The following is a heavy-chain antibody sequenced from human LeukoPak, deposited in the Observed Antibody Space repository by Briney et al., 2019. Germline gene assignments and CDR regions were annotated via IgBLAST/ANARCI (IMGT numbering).Heavy chain of an antibody. CDR3: ARFSEYSHSSVHYLDY. J-gene: IGHJ4*02. CDR1: GASISNLY. Sequence: SETLSLTCTVSGASISNLYLSWIRQPAGKGLEWIGRLYDSGSTNYNPSLKSRVTMSVDTSRNQFFLRLSSVTAADTAVYYCARFSEYSHSSVHYLDYWGQGTLVSVSS. V-gene: IGHV4-4*07. D-gene: IGHD3-22*01. CDR2: LYDSGST.